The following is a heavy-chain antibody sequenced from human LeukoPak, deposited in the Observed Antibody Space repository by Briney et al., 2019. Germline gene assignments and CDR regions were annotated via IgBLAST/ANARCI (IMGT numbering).Heavy chain of an antibody. CDR1: GYTFTSYG. CDR2: TNTDNGDT. J-gene: IGHJ4*01. Sequence: ASVKLSCKASGYTFTSYGISWVRQVHGHGIEWMGWTNTDNGDTKYEQKLQDRVCMTTDTSTSTAYMELRSLRSDDTAFYYCARDGYFHYWGRGTVVTVSS. V-gene: IGHV1-18*04. CDR3: ARDGYFHY.